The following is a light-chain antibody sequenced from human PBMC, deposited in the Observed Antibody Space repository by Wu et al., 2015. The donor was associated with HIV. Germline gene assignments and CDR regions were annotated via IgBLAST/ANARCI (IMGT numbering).Light chain of an antibody. CDR3: QQYDKWPPYS. CDR2: GAS. V-gene: IGKV3D-15*01. CDR1: QSVRSN. Sequence: EIVMTQSPATLSVSPGERATLSCRASQSVRSNLAWYQQKSGQAPRLLIYGASTRAPDIPARFSGTGSGTQFTLTISSLQSEDFAVYYCQQYDKWPPYSFGQGTKLEIK. J-gene: IGKJ2*03.